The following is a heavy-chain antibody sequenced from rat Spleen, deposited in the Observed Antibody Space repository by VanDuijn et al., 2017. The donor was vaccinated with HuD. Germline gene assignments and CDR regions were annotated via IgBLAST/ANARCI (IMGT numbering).Heavy chain of an antibody. D-gene: IGHD1-2*01. J-gene: IGHJ3*01. V-gene: IGHV2S63*01. CDR1: GFSLTDYS. CDR3: AVASSYIPECAY. Sequence: VQLKESGPGLVQPSQTLSLTCTVSGFSLTDYSVHWVRQPPGKGLEWMGVMWSGGSTAYNSALKSRLSISRDTSKSQVFLTRNSLQNDETAVYYCAVASSYIPECAYCGQGTLVTVSS. CDR2: MWSGGST.